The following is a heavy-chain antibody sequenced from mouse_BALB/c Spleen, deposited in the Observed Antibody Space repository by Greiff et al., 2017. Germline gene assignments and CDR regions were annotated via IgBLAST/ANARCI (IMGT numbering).Heavy chain of an antibody. CDR1: GFNIKDTY. J-gene: IGHJ1*01. V-gene: IGHV14-3*02. Sequence: EVKLQESGAELVKPGASVKLSCTASGFNIKDTYMHWVKQRPEQGLEWIGRIDPANGNTKYDPKFQGKATITADTSSNTAYLQLSSLTSEDTAVYYCVNRGYFDVWGAGTTVTVSS. CDR2: IDPANGNT. CDR3: VNRGYFDV.